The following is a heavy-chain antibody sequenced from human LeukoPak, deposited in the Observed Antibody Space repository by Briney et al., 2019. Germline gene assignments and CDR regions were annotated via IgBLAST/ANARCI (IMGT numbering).Heavy chain of an antibody. CDR1: GGSISGYY. CDR2: INHSGST. D-gene: IGHD5-18*01. V-gene: IGHV4-34*01. CDR3: RGYSYGFYPLHFDY. J-gene: IGHJ4*02. Sequence: SETLSLTCTVSGGSISGYYWSWIRQPPGKGLEWIGEINHSGSTNYNPSLKSRVTISVDTSKNQFSLKLSSVTAADTAVYYCRGYSYGFYPLHFDYWGQGTLVTVSS.